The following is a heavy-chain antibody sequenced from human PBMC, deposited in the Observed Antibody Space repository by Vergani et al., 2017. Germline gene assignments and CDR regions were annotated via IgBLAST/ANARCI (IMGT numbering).Heavy chain of an antibody. CDR2: IIPIFGTA. J-gene: IGHJ6*03. CDR3: AAGSSSWYGDYYYYYMVV. D-gene: IGHD6-13*01. Sequence: QVQLVQSGAEVKKPGSSVKVSCKASGGTFSSYAISWVRQAPGQGLEWMGGIIPIFGTANYAQKFQGRVTITADESTSTAYMELSSLRSEDTAVYYCAAGSSSWYGDYYYYYMVVWGKGTTVTVSS. V-gene: IGHV1-69*01. CDR1: GGTFSSYA.